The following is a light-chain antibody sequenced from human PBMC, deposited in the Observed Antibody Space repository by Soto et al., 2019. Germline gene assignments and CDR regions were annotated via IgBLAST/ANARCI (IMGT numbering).Light chain of an antibody. V-gene: IGLV1-40*01. CDR2: DYT. CDR1: SSNIGTGYN. J-gene: IGLJ2*01. CDR3: QSYDSSLSGSV. Sequence: QSALTQPPSVSGAPGQRVTISCTGTSSNIGTGYNVHWYQQLPGTAPKLLINDYTKRPSGVPDRFSGSKSGATASLAITGLQAEDESDYYCQSYDSSLSGSVFGGGTKLTVL.